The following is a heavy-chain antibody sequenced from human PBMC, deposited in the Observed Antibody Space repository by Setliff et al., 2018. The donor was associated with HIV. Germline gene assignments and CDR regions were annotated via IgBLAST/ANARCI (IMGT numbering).Heavy chain of an antibody. D-gene: IGHD2-2*01. J-gene: IGHJ4*02. CDR1: GYTFTDYW. V-gene: IGHV5-51*01. CDR2: IYPGDSDT. Sequence: PGECLKISCKASGYTFTDYWIGWVRQMPGKGLEWMAIIYPGDSDTRYSPSFQGQVTLSVDKSISTAYLQWSSLKASDTAMYYCATPISITSGSAFDYWGQGTLVTVSS. CDR3: ATPISITSGSAFDY.